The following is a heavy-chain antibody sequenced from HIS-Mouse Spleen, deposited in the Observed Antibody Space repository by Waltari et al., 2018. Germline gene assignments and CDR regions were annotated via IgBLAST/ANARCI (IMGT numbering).Heavy chain of an antibody. J-gene: IGHJ2*01. D-gene: IGHD6-13*01. CDR1: GFTSSSYGI. CDR3: AREIPYSSSWYDWYFDL. CDR2: IYYSGST. V-gene: IGHV4-39*07. Sequence: QVQLVESGGGVVKPGWSRRLSCAAPGFTSSSYGIPWVRQAPGKGLEWIGSIYYSGSTYYNPSLKSRVTISVDTSKNQFSLKLSSVTAADTAVYYCAREIPYSSSWYDWYFDLWGRGTLVTVSS.